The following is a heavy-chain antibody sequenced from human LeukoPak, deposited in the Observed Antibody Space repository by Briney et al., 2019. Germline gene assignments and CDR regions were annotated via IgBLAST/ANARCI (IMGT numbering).Heavy chain of an antibody. J-gene: IGHJ6*02. CDR3: ARGPPRGSSWYPYYYYYGMDV. V-gene: IGHV4-4*02. CDR2: IDHSGST. D-gene: IGHD6-13*01. CDR1: GGSISSSSW. Sequence: SETLSLTCAVSGGSISSSSWWSWIRQPPGKGLEWIGEIDHSGSTNYNPSLKSRVTISVDTSKNQFSLKLSSVTAADTAVYYCARGPPRGSSWYPYYYYYGMDVWGQGTTVTVSS.